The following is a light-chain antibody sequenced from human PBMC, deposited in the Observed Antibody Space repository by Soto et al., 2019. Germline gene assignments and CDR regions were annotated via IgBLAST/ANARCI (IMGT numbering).Light chain of an antibody. CDR3: QQSSNWTPYT. CDR1: QSVSSS. V-gene: IGKV3-11*01. J-gene: IGKJ2*01. CDR2: DAS. Sequence: EIVLTQSPATLSLSPGERATLSCRASQSVSSSLAWYQQKPGQAPRLLIYDASSRATGIPARFSGSGSGTDFTRSISSLEPEDFAVYYCQQSSNWTPYTFGQGTKLEI.